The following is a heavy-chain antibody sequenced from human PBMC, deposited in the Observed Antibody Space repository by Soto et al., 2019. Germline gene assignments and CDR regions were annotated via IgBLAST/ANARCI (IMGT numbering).Heavy chain of an antibody. CDR2: TYYRSKWYN. D-gene: IGHD6-13*01. CDR3: VRQQQWTDY. J-gene: IGHJ4*02. V-gene: IGHV6-1*01. CDR1: GDSVSSNSAP. Sequence: SQALSLTCAISGDSVSSNSAPWNWTRQSPSRGLEWLGRTYYRSKWYNGYAVYVKSRICIPPDTSKNPFSLQLNSVTPEDTAVYCCVRQQQWTDYWGQGTLATVSS.